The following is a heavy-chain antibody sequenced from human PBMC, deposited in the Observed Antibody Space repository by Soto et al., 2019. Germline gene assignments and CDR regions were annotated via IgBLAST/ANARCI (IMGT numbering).Heavy chain of an antibody. CDR3: ARVGHTIFGGVITGMDV. CDR2: IYYSGST. Sequence: QVQLQESGPGLVKPSETLSLTCTVSGGSISSYYWSWIRQPPGKGLEWIGYIYYSGSTNYNPSLRGRVTKAVDPSKNHFPLRLSSGPAGDTAVYYCARVGHTIFGGVITGMDVWGQGPTVTASS. J-gene: IGHJ6*02. D-gene: IGHD3-3*01. V-gene: IGHV4-59*01. CDR1: GGSISSYY.